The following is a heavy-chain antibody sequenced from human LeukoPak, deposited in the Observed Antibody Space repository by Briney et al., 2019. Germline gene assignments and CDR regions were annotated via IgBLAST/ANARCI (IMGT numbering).Heavy chain of an antibody. V-gene: IGHV4-34*01. CDR2: INHSGRT. Sequence: SETLSLTCAVYGGSFSAYHWSWIRRPPGKGLEWIGEINHSGRTTYNPSLKSRVTMSVDTSKNQFSLKLTSVTAADTAVYYCARDHYDWGQGTMVTVSS. J-gene: IGHJ3*01. CDR1: GGSFSAYH. CDR3: ARDHYD. D-gene: IGHD4-17*01.